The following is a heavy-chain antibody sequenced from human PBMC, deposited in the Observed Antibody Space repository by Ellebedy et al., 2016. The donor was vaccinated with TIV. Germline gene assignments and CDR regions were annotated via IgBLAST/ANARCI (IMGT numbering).Heavy chain of an antibody. Sequence: GESLKISCAASGFTFDDYGMSWVRQAPGKGLEWVSGINWNGGSTGYADSVKGRFTISRDNAKNSLYLQMNSLRAEDTALYYCARSPLLRYFDWLRFLDRMNYAGNFDYWGQGTLVTVSS. CDR3: ARSPLLRYFDWLRFLDRMNYAGNFDY. V-gene: IGHV3-20*04. CDR1: GFTFDDYG. J-gene: IGHJ4*02. D-gene: IGHD3-9*01. CDR2: INWNGGST.